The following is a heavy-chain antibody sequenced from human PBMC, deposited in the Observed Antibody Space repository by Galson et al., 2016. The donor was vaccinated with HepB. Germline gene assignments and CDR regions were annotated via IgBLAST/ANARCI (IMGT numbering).Heavy chain of an antibody. Sequence: IYYSGSTYYNPSLRSRVTISVDTSKNQFSLKLSSVTAADTAVYFCARQIELEDFMDAFDIWGQGTMVTVSS. D-gene: IGHD1-26*01. CDR3: ARQIELEDFMDAFDI. CDR2: IYYSGST. V-gene: IGHV4-39*01. J-gene: IGHJ3*02.